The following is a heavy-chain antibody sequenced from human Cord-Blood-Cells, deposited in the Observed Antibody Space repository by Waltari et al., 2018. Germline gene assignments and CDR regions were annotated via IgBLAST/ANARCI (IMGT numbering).Heavy chain of an antibody. J-gene: IGHJ3*02. D-gene: IGHD2-8*01. CDR2: ISAYNGNT. Sequence: QVQLVQSGAEVKKPGASVKVSCKASGYTFTSYCISWVRQAPGQGLEWMGWISAYNGNTNYAQKLQGRVTMTTDTSTSTAYMELRSLRSDDTAVYYCARAPPYCTNGVCYDAFDIWGQGTMVTVSS. CDR1: GYTFTSYC. V-gene: IGHV1-18*04. CDR3: ARAPPYCTNGVCYDAFDI.